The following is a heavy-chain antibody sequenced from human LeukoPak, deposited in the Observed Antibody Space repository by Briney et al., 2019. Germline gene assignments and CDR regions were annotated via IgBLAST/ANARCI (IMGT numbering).Heavy chain of an antibody. D-gene: IGHD5-24*01. V-gene: IGHV3-30*18. J-gene: IGHJ6*02. Sequence: GGSLRLSCAASGFTFSSYGMHWVGQAPGKGLEWVAVISYDGSNKYYADSVKGRFTISRDNSKNTLYLQMNSLRAEDTAVYYCAKKEVAYYYGMDVWGRGTTVTVSS. CDR1: GFTFSSYG. CDR2: ISYDGSNK. CDR3: AKKEVAYYYGMDV.